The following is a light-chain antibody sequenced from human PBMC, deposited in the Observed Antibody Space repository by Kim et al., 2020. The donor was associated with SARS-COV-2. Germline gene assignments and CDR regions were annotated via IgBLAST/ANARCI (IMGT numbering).Light chain of an antibody. CDR1: QGVSSN. V-gene: IGKV3-15*01. Sequence: EIVMTQSPATLSVSPGDRATLSCRASQGVSSNLAWFQQKPGQAPRLLIYGASTWATLIPARFSGTGSGTEFTLTISSLQSEDFAVYYCKKYNNCRLVTLWQGTRLE. CDR3: KKYNNCRLVT. CDR2: GAS. J-gene: IGKJ5*01.